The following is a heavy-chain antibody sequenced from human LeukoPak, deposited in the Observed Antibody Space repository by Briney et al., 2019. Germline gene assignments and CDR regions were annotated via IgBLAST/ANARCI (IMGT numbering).Heavy chain of an antibody. D-gene: IGHD3-22*01. CDR3: ARLQAVRDSSGYYSYFDY. V-gene: IGHV1-2*02. CDR2: INPNSGGT. CDR1: GYTFTGYY. Sequence: GASVKVSCKASGYTFTGYYMHWVRQAPGQGLEWMGWINPNSGGTNYAQKFQGRVTMTRDTSISTAYMELSRLRSDDTAVYYCARLQAVRDSSGYYSYFDYWGQGTLVTVSS. J-gene: IGHJ4*02.